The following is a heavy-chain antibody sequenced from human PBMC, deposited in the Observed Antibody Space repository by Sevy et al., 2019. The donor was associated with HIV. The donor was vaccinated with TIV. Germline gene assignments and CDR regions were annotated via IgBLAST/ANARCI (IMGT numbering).Heavy chain of an antibody. CDR2: IYTSGST. V-gene: IGHV4-4*07. CDR3: ARVGTAELYYYYYMDV. J-gene: IGHJ6*03. Sequence: SETLSLTCTVSGGSISSYYWSWIRQPAGKGLEWIGRIYTSGSTNYNPSLKSRVTMSVDTSKNQFSLKLSSVTAADTAVYYCARVGTAELYYYYYMDVWGKGTTVTVSS. CDR1: GGSISSYY. D-gene: IGHD1-1*01.